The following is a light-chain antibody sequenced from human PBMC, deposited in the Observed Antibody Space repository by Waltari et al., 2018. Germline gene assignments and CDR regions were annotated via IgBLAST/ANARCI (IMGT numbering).Light chain of an antibody. J-gene: IGLJ3*02. Sequence: QAVVTQEPSLTVSPGGTVTLTCGSSSGPVTRGHYPYWFQQKPGHAPRTLIYDTRNKHSWTPARFSGSLLGGKAALTLSGAQPDDEATYYCLVSYSGALWVFGGGTKLTVL. CDR2: DTR. CDR3: LVSYSGALWV. CDR1: SGPVTRGHY. V-gene: IGLV7-46*01.